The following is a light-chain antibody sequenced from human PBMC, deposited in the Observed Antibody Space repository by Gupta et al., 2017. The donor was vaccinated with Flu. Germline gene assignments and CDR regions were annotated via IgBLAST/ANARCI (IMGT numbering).Light chain of an antibody. CDR3: QVWDNRAAWV. CDR2: RDR. CDR1: NIGGKN. Sequence: SYEVTQALSVSVALGQTARVTCGGNNIGGKNVHWYQQKPGQAPVVVIYRDRNRPSGIPERFSGSNSGNTDTLTISRAQSGDEADYYCQVWDNRAAWVFGGGTKLTVL. J-gene: IGLJ3*02. V-gene: IGLV3-9*01.